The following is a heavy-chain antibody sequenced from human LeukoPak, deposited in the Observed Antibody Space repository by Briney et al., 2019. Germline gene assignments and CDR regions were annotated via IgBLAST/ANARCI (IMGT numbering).Heavy chain of an antibody. CDR1: GGSISSSSYY. D-gene: IGHD3-3*01. J-gene: IGHJ4*02. CDR3: AGPPYDHPAS. V-gene: IGHV4-39*01. Sequence: SETLSLTCTVSGGSISSSSYYWGWIRQPPGKGLEWIGSIYYSGSTYYNPSLKSRVTISVDTSKNQFSLKLSSVTAADTAVYYCAGPPYDHPASWGQGTLVTVSS. CDR2: IYYSGST.